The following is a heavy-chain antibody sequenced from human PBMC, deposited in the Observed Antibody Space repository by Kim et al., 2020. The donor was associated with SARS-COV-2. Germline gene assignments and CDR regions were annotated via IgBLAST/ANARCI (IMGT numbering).Heavy chain of an antibody. CDR3: ASFSGAFDI. CDR1: GFTFSTYG. D-gene: IGHD3-3*01. CDR2: IWHDGNNR. Sequence: GGSLSLSCAASGFTFSTYGMHWVRQAPGKGLEWVAVIWHDGNNRYYADSVKGRFTISRDNSKNMLYLQMNSLRAEDTAVYYCASFSGAFDILGQGTMVTV. J-gene: IGHJ3*02. V-gene: IGHV3-33*01.